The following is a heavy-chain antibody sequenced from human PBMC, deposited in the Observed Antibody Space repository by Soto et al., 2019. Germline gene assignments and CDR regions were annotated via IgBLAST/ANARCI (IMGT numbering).Heavy chain of an antibody. V-gene: IGHV4-34*12. Sequence: QVQLQQWGAGLLKPSETLSLNCAVYGGSFSGFYWSWIRQPPGKGLEWIGEVLHSGSPNYNPSLKSRVTISVDTSKNQFSRKLTSVTAADTAVYYCARVPVVITPYYYYGLDVWGQGTTVTVSS. J-gene: IGHJ6*02. CDR1: GGSFSGFY. CDR3: ARVPVVITPYYYYGLDV. CDR2: VLHSGSP. D-gene: IGHD3-22*01.